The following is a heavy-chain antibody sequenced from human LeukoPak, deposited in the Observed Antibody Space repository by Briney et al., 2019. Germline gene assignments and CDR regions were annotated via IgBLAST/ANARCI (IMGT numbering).Heavy chain of an antibody. CDR2: IYYSGST. CDR3: ARDIKIAVAGHSLRYYYYMDV. CDR1: GGSISSYY. V-gene: IGHV4-59*01. D-gene: IGHD6-19*01. J-gene: IGHJ6*03. Sequence: SETLSLTCTVSGGSISSYYWSWIRQPPGKGLEWIGYIYYSGSTNYNPSLKSRVTISVDTSKNPFSLKLSSVTAADTAVYYCARDIKIAVAGHSLRYYYYMDVWGKGTTVTVSS.